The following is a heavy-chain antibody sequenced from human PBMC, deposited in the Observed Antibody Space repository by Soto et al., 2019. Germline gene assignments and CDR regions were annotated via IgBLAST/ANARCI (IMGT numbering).Heavy chain of an antibody. V-gene: IGHV3-7*01. CDR1: GFTFSSYW. Sequence: GGSLRLSCAASGFTFSSYWMSWVRQAPGKGLEWVANIKQDGSEKYYVDSVKGRFTISRDNAKNSLYLQINSLRAEDTAVYYCARERVGYCSSTSCLVYYYYYMDVWGKGTTVTVSS. D-gene: IGHD2-2*01. J-gene: IGHJ6*03. CDR2: IKQDGSEK. CDR3: ARERVGYCSSTSCLVYYYYYMDV.